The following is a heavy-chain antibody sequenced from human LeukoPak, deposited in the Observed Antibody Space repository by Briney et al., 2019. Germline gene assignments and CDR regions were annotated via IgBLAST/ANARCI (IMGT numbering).Heavy chain of an antibody. D-gene: IGHD4-17*01. Sequence: PSETLSLTCTVSGGSISSGSYYWSWIRQPAGKGLEWIGRIYTSGSTNYNPSLKTRVTVSLDTSKNQFSLNLISVTAADTAVYYCARSPQGTATTANWLDPWGQGTLVTVSS. V-gene: IGHV4-61*02. CDR3: ARSPQGTATTANWLDP. CDR2: IYTSGST. CDR1: GGSISSGSYY. J-gene: IGHJ5*02.